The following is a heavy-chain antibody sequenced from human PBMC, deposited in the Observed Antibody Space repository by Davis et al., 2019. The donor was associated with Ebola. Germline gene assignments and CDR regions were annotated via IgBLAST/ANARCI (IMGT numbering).Heavy chain of an antibody. Sequence: GESLNISCEASGCTFSRYGMHWVRQAPRKGLDWVAFLRSEATSQDYGKSVQGRFFISRDDSKNTLYLQINSLRVDDTAVYFCARDGPNYDEEYWGQGTLVTVSA. CDR3: ARDGPNYDEEY. CDR2: LRSEATSQ. CDR1: GCTFSRYG. D-gene: IGHD3-22*01. V-gene: IGHV3-30*02. J-gene: IGHJ4*02.